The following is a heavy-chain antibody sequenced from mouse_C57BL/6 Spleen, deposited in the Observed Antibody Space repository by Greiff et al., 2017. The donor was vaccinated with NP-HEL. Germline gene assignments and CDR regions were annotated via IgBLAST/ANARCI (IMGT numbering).Heavy chain of an antibody. CDR2: IDPSDSYT. V-gene: IGHV1-59*01. CDR3: ARGFPLDY. CDR1: GYTFTSYW. Sequence: QVQLQQPGAELVRPGTSVKLSCKASGYTFTSYWMHWVKQRPGQGLEWIGVIDPSDSYTNYNQKFKGKATLTVDTASSTAYMQLSSLTSEDSAVYYCARGFPLDYWGQGTTLTVSS. J-gene: IGHJ2*01.